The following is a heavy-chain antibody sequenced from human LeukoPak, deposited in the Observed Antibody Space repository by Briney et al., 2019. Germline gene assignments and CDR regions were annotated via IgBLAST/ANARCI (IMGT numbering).Heavy chain of an antibody. Sequence: SETLSLTCTVSGGSISSYYWSWIRQPPGKGLEWIGYIYYSGSTNYNPSLKSRVTISVDTSKNQFSLKLSSVTAADTAVYYCARAVGAIVVVPAAIPNWFDPWGQGTLVTVSS. V-gene: IGHV4-59*01. CDR3: ARAVGAIVVVPAAIPNWFDP. D-gene: IGHD2-2*01. CDR1: GGSISSYY. CDR2: IYYSGST. J-gene: IGHJ5*02.